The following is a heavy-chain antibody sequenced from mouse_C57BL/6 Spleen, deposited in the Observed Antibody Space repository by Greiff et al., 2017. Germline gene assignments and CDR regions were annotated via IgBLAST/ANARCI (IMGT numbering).Heavy chain of an antibody. CDR1: GFTFNTYA. D-gene: IGHD2-4*01. Sequence: EVHLVESGGGLVQPKGSLKLSCAASGFTFNTYAMHWVRQAPGKGLEWVARMRRKSSNYATYYADSVKDRFTISRDDSQSMLYLQMNNLKTEDTAMYYCVRDHYDYDVSFAYWGQGTLVTVSA. CDR3: VRDHYDYDVSFAY. V-gene: IGHV10-3*01. J-gene: IGHJ3*01. CDR2: MRRKSSNYAT.